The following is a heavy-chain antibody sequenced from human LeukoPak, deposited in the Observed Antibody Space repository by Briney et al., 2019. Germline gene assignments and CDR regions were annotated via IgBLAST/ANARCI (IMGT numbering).Heavy chain of an antibody. V-gene: IGHV3-66*01. CDR1: GFTVSSNY. CDR3: ARGFGYSNNYYFDY. J-gene: IGHJ4*02. Sequence: GGSLRLSCAASGFTVSSNYMSWVRQAPGKGLEWVSVVYSGGSTYSADSVKGRFTISRDNPKNTLFLQMNSLRAEDTAVYYCARGFGYSNNYYFDYWGQGTLVTVSS. CDR2: VYSGGST. D-gene: IGHD5-12*01.